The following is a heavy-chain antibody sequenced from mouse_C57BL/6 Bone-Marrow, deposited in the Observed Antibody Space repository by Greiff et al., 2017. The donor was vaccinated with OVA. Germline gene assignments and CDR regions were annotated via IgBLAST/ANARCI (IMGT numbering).Heavy chain of an antibody. D-gene: IGHD2-4*01. CDR2: INPNNGGT. CDR3: ARADYDGDWYFDV. V-gene: IGHV1-26*01. CDR1: GYTFTDYY. Sequence: VQLQQSGPELVKPGASVKISCKASGYTFTDYYMNWVKQSHGKSLEWIGDINPNNGGTSYNQKFKGKATLTVDKSSSTAYMELRSLTSEDSAVYYCARADYDGDWYFDVWGTGTTVTVSS. J-gene: IGHJ1*03.